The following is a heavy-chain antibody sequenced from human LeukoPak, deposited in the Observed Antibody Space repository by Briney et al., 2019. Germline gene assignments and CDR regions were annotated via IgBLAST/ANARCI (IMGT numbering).Heavy chain of an antibody. D-gene: IGHD2-15*01. CDR3: ARHPGRAFDI. V-gene: IGHV3-7*01. CDR1: GFTFSSFW. Sequence: GGSLRLSCVASGFTFSSFWMSWVRQAPGKGLEWVGWINQDESDKQYVDSVKGRFTISRDNAKNPIYLQMNSLRAEDTAVYYCARHPGRAFDIWGQGTMVTVSS. J-gene: IGHJ3*02. CDR2: INQDESDK.